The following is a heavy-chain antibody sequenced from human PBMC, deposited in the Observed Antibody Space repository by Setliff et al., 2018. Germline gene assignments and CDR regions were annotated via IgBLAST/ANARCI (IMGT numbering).Heavy chain of an antibody. Sequence: LRLSCVASGLPFSNSNMNWVRQAPGKGLEWVSYINSGGSLIYYADSVKGRFTISRDNAKSSLYLQMNSLRAEDTAVYYCARDLIRGAPNWFDPWGQGTLVTVSS. CDR2: INSGGSLI. J-gene: IGHJ5*02. V-gene: IGHV3-48*03. CDR1: GLPFSNSN. D-gene: IGHD3-10*01. CDR3: ARDLIRGAPNWFDP.